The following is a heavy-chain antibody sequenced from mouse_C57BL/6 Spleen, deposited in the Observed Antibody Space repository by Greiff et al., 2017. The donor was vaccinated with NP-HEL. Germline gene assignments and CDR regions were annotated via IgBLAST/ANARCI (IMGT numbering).Heavy chain of an antibody. CDR1: GYTFTSYD. CDR2: IYPRDGST. V-gene: IGHV1-85*01. Sequence: QVQLQQSGPELVKPGASVKLSCKASGYTFTSYDINWVKQRPGQGLEWIGWIYPRDGSTKYNEKFKGKATVTVDTSSSTAYMELHSLTSEDSAVYFCARVDQLGRPYFDYWGQGTTLTVSS. CDR3: ARVDQLGRPYFDY. J-gene: IGHJ2*01. D-gene: IGHD4-1*02.